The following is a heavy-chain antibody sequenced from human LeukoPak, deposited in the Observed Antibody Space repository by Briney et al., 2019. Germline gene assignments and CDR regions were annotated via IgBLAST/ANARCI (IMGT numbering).Heavy chain of an antibody. CDR1: GFTVSSNY. D-gene: IGHD6-6*01. J-gene: IGHJ4*02. Sequence: GGSLRLSCAASGFTVSSNYMSWVRPAPGKGLEWVSVIYSGGSTYYADSVKGRFTISRDNSKNTLYLQMNSLRAEDTAVYYCARGGRYSSSDYWGQGTLVTVSS. CDR3: ARGGRYSSSDY. CDR2: IYSGGST. V-gene: IGHV3-66*02.